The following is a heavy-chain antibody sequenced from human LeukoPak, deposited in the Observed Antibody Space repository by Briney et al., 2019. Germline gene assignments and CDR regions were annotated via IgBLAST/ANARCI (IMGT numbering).Heavy chain of an antibody. CDR1: GFTFSSYG. D-gene: IGHD3-16*01. CDR3: ARAYDYVWGTPPLY. Sequence: GGSLRLSCAASGFTFSSYGMHWVRQAPGKGLEWVAVISYDGSNKYYADSVKGRFTISRDNSKNTLYLQMNSLRAEDTAVYYCARAYDYVWGTPPLYWGQGTLVTVSS. CDR2: ISYDGSNK. V-gene: IGHV3-30*03. J-gene: IGHJ4*02.